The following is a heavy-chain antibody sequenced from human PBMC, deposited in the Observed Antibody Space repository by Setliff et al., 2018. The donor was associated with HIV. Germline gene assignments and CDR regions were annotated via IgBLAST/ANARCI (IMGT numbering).Heavy chain of an antibody. CDR3: ARHVPDYDFWSGSPAHYYYYYMDV. D-gene: IGHD3-3*01. Sequence: PSETLSLTCTVSGDSMKSKSYFWGWIRQSPGKGLEWIGAIDYSGTTYYNPSLKSRLTISVDTSKNLFSLRVTSVTAADTAIYYCARHVPDYDFWSGSPAHYYYYYMDVWGKGTTGTSP. CDR2: IDYSGTT. CDR1: GDSMKSKSYF. V-gene: IGHV4-39*01. J-gene: IGHJ6*03.